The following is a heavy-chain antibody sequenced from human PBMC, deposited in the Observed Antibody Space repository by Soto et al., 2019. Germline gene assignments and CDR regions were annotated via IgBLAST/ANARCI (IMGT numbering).Heavy chain of an antibody. CDR1: SGSFSGFY. CDR3: ARAPKVSGSSQTRPDF. V-gene: IGHV4-34*01. J-gene: IGHJ4*02. D-gene: IGHD6-6*01. Sequence: QVQLHQWGAGLLKPSETLSLACSIYSGSFSGFYWSWIRQPPGKRLEWIGEISQSGSTNYNPSLKSRFSISVDTSKNQFSLNLTSVTAADTAVYYCARAPKVSGSSQTRPDFWGQGALVTVSS. CDR2: ISQSGST.